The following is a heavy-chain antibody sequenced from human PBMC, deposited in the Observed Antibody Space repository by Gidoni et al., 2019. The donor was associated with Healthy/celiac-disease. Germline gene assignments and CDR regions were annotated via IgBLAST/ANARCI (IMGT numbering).Heavy chain of an antibody. CDR2: IYWDDDK. V-gene: IGHV2-5*02. CDR1: GFSLSTSGVG. CDR3: AHRFNYYDSSGYGEAFDI. D-gene: IGHD3-22*01. Sequence: QITLKVSGPTLVKPTQTLTLTCTFSGFSLSTSGVGVGWIRQPPGKPLEWLALIYWDDDKRYSPSLKSRLTITKDTSKNQVVLTMTNMDPVDTATYYCAHRFNYYDSSGYGEAFDIWGQGTMVTVSS. J-gene: IGHJ3*02.